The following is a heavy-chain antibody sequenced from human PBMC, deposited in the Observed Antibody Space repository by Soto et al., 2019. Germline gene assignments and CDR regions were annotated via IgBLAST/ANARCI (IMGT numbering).Heavy chain of an antibody. CDR1: GFTFSSYS. CDR2: ISSSSSYI. V-gene: IGHV3-21*01. D-gene: IGHD2-2*01. J-gene: IGHJ6*03. CDR3: ASFCSSTSCKDYDYYYMDV. Sequence: EVQLVESGGGLVNPGGSLRLSCAASGFTFSSYSMNWVRQAPGKGLEWVSSISSSSSYIYYADSVKGRFTISRDNAKNSLSLQMNSLRAEYTAVYYCASFCSSTSCKDYDYYYMDVWGKGTTVTVSS.